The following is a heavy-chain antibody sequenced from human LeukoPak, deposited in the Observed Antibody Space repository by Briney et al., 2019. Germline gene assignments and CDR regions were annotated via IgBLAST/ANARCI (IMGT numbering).Heavy chain of an antibody. D-gene: IGHD3-22*01. V-gene: IGHV3-23*01. CDR2: ISGSGGST. CDR3: AKEQWDSSGYPYDY. J-gene: IGHJ4*02. CDR1: GFTFSSYA. Sequence: QPGGSLRLSCAASGFTFSSYAMSWVRQAPGKGLEWVSAISGSGGSTYYADSVKGRFAISRDNSKNTLYLQMNSLRAEDTAVYYCAKEQWDSSGYPYDYWGQGTLVTVSS.